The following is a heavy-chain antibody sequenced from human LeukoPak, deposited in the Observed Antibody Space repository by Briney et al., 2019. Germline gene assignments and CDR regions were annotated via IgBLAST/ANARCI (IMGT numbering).Heavy chain of an antibody. D-gene: IGHD5-18*01. CDR3: ASGYSYGIFDY. CDR1: GGSISSGGYS. V-gene: IGHV4-30-2*01. Sequence: SQTLSLTCAVSGGSISSGGYSWSWIRQPPGKGLEWIGYIYHSGSTYYNPSLKSRVTISVDRSKNQFSLKLSSVIVAGTAVYYCASGYSYGIFDYWGQGTLVTVSS. CDR2: IYHSGST. J-gene: IGHJ4*02.